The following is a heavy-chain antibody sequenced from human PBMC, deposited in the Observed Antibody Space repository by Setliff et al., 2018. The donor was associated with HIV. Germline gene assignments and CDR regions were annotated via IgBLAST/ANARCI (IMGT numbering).Heavy chain of an antibody. V-gene: IGHV4-34*01. Sequence: KTSETLSLTCAVYGGSFSEYYWSWIRQSPGKGLEWIGETNHSGSTHYNPPLKSRATISVDTSKNQISLKLSSVTAADTAVYYCASLDGSESPYIYYYYMDVWGKGTAVTVSS. CDR3: ASLDGSESPYIYYYYMDV. J-gene: IGHJ6*03. D-gene: IGHD3-10*01. CDR2: TNHSGST. CDR1: GGSFSEYY.